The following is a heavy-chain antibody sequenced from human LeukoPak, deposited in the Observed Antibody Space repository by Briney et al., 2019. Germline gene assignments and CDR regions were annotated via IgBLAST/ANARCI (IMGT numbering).Heavy chain of an antibody. CDR2: INPNSGGT. Sequence: ASVKVSCKASGYTFTGYYMHWVRQAPGQGLEWMGWINPNSGGTNYAQKFQGRVTMTRDTSISTAYMELSRLRSDDTAVYYCARARGSEPYGMDVWGQGTTVTVSS. J-gene: IGHJ6*02. D-gene: IGHD3-10*01. V-gene: IGHV1-2*02. CDR3: ARARGSEPYGMDV. CDR1: GYTFTGYY.